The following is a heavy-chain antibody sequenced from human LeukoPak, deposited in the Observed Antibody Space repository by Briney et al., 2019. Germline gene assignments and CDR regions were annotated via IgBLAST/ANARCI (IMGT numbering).Heavy chain of an antibody. CDR1: GYTFTGNF. D-gene: IGHD6-6*01. Sequence: ASVKGSCKASGYTFTGNFIHWVRQAPGQGLEWVGWINPNGGGTNYAQKFQGRVTMTRDTSISTAYMDLSSLTSEDTAIYYCARGHSSLRLYYFDYWGQGTLVTVSS. CDR3: ARGHSSLRLYYFDY. CDR2: INPNGGGT. J-gene: IGHJ4*02. V-gene: IGHV1-2*02.